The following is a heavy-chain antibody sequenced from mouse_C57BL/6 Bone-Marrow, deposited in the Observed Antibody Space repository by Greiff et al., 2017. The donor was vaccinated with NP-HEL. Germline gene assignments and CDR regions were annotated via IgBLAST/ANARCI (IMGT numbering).Heavy chain of an antibody. D-gene: IGHD1-1*01. CDR3: ARSASITTVVATDY. CDR1: GYTFTSYW. V-gene: IGHV1-55*01. CDR2: IYPGSGST. J-gene: IGHJ2*01. Sequence: QVQLQQPGAELVKPGASVKMSCNASGYTFTSYWITWVKQRPGQGLEWIGDIYPGSGSTNYNEKFKSKATLTVDTSSSTAYMQLSSLTSEDSAVYYCARSASITTVVATDYWGQGTTLTVSS.